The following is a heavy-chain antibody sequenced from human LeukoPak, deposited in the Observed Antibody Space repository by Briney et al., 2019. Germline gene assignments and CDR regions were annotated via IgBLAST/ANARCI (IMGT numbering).Heavy chain of an antibody. CDR3: ARQNDFRLDY. V-gene: IGHV5-51*01. Sequence: GESLRISCKGSGYTFSSYWIGWVRQMPGKGLEWMGVIYPGDSDTRYSPSLQGQVTISVDTSIGTAYLQWSSLKASDTAIYYCARQNDFRLDYWGQGTLVTVSS. CDR2: IYPGDSDT. J-gene: IGHJ4*02. CDR1: GYTFSSYW. D-gene: IGHD3-3*01.